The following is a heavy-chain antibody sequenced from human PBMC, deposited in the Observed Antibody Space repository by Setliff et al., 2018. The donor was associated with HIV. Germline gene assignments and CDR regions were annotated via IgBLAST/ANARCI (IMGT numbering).Heavy chain of an antibody. CDR3: ARIKARDDAFDI. CDR2: ISAYNGNT. J-gene: IGHJ3*02. Sequence: GASVKVSCKASRGTFSSYGFNWVRQAPGQGLEWMGWISAYNGNTNYAQKLQGRVTMTTDTSTSTAYMELRSLRSDDTAVYYCARIKARDDAFDIWGQGTMVTVSS. V-gene: IGHV1-18*04. CDR1: RGTFSSYG.